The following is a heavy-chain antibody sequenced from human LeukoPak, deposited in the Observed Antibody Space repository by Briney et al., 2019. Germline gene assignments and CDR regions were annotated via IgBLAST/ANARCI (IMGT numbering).Heavy chain of an antibody. D-gene: IGHD2-2*01. J-gene: IGHJ6*03. CDR3: ARAFCSSTSCPFYYYYHMDV. Sequence: GASVKVSCKASGYTFTSYGISWVRQAPGQGLEWMGWISAYNGNTNYAQKLQGRVTMTTDTSTSTAYMELRSLRSDDTAVYYCARAFCSSTSCPFYYYYHMDVWGKGTTVTVSS. CDR1: GYTFTSYG. V-gene: IGHV1-18*01. CDR2: ISAYNGNT.